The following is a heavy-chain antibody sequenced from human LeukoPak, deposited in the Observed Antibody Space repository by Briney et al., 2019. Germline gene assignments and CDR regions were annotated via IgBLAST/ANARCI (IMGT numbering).Heavy chain of an antibody. V-gene: IGHV4-39*01. Sequence: ETPSLTSTLSLDSLSSSSSYSGWIRQPPRNGLESIGCIYYSGTTYYNTSLKTRATIPVATSKNQCSLKLSSLTPTAPAVYYCARRYYGSGSAFDIWGQGTMVTVSS. CDR3: ARRYYGSGSAFDI. CDR1: LDSLSSSSSY. D-gene: IGHD3-10*01. CDR2: IYYSGTT. J-gene: IGHJ3*02.